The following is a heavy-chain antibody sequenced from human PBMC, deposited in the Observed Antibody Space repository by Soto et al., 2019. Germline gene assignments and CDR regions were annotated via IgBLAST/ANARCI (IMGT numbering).Heavy chain of an antibody. CDR2: SYYSGST. CDR1: GGSVSSGSYY. V-gene: IGHV4-61*01. J-gene: IGHJ6*02. Sequence: SETLSLTCTVSGGSVSSGSYYWSWIRQPPGKGLEWIGYSYYSGSTNYNPSLKSRVTISVDTSKNQFSLKLSSVTAADTAVYYCARETGPDGYYGMDVWGQGTTVTVSS. CDR3: ARETGPDGYYGMDV.